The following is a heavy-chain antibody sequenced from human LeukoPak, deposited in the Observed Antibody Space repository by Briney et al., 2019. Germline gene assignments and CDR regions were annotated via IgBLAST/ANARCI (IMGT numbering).Heavy chain of an antibody. CDR2: ISGSGGGT. D-gene: IGHD6-13*01. J-gene: IGHJ5*02. CDR1: GFTSSDYG. V-gene: IGHV3-23*01. Sequence: GGSLRLSCAASGFTSSDYGINWVRQAPGKGLEWVSVISGSGGGTYYADSVKGRFTISRDNSKNTVYLQMNSLRAEDTAVYYCARVYSSWYGNWFDPWGQGTLVTVSS. CDR3: ARVYSSWYGNWFDP.